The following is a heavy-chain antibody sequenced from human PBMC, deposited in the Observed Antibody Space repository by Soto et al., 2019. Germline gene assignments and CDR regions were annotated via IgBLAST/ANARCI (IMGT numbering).Heavy chain of an antibody. J-gene: IGHJ5*02. CDR2: IYSGGST. CDR3: ASTGP. CDR1: GFTLNNNY. V-gene: IGHV3-66*01. D-gene: IGHD4-4*01. Sequence: AGGFLRLSCSTSGFTLNNNYMSWVRQAPGKGLEWVSVIYSGGSTYYADSVKGRFTISRDNSKNTLYLQMNSLRAEDTAVYYCASTGPWGQGTLVTVSS.